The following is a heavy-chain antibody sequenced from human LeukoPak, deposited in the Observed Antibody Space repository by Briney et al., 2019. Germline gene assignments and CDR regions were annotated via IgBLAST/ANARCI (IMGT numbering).Heavy chain of an antibody. J-gene: IGHJ4*02. V-gene: IGHV1-24*01. D-gene: IGHD6-19*01. CDR3: ATVSGWYYFDY. CDR2: FDPEDGGT. CDR1: GYTLTELS. Sequence: ASVKVSCTVSGYTLTELSMDWVRQAPGKGLEWMGGFDPEDGGTIYAQKFQGRVTMTEDTSTDTAYMELSSLRSEDTAVYYCATVSGWYYFDYWGQGTLVTVSS.